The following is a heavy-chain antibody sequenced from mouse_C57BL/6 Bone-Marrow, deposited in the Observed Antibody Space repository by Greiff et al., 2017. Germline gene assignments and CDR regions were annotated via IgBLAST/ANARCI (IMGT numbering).Heavy chain of an antibody. D-gene: IGHD2-4*01. CDR3: ARGYDYDYAMDY. CDR2: INPNYGTT. J-gene: IGHJ4*01. V-gene: IGHV1-39*01. CDR1: GYSFTDYN. Sequence: EVQLQQSGPELVKPGASVKISCKASGYSFTDYNLNWVKQSNGKSLEWIGVINPNYGTTSYNQKFKGKSTLTVDQSSSTSYMQLHSLTSEDSAVYYCARGYDYDYAMDYWGQGTSVTVSS.